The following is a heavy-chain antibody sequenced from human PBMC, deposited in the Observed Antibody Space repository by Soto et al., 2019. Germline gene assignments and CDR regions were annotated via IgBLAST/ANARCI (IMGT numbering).Heavy chain of an antibody. D-gene: IGHD1-26*01. V-gene: IGHV3-33*01. CDR1: GFTFSSYG. J-gene: IGHJ4*02. Sequence: QVQLVESGGGVVQPGRSLRLSCAASGFTFSSYGMHWVRQAPGKGLEWVAVIWYDGSNKYYADSVKGRFTISRDNSKNTLYLPMNSLRAEGTGGYYCARAVGGELPYFDYWGQGTLVTVSS. CDR2: IWYDGSNK. CDR3: ARAVGGELPYFDY.